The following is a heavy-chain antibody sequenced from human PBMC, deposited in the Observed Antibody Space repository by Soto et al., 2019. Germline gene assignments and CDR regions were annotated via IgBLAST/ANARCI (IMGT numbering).Heavy chain of an antibody. Sequence: GASVKVSCKASGYTFTSYDINWVRQATGQGLEWMGWMNPNSGNTGYAQKFQGRVTMTRNTSISTAYMELSSLRSEDTAVYYCARGWNDPLDYYYYYMDVWGKGTTVTVSS. D-gene: IGHD1-1*01. V-gene: IGHV1-8*01. J-gene: IGHJ6*03. CDR3: ARGWNDPLDYYYYYMDV. CDR2: MNPNSGNT. CDR1: GYTFTSYD.